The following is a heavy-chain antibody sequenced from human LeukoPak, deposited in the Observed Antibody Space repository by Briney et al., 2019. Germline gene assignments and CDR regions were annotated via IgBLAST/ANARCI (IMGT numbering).Heavy chain of an antibody. J-gene: IGHJ4*02. CDR1: GGSISGTSYY. CDR3: ARGGSGYHIAVFDY. D-gene: IGHD6-25*01. CDR2: LSYSGST. Sequence: SETLSLTCTVSGGSISGTSYYWGWIRQPPGKGLEWIGSLSYSGSTYCNPSLKSRVTISVDTSKTHLSLRLSSVTAADTAVYYCARGGSGYHIAVFDYWGQGTLVTVSS. V-gene: IGHV4-39*07.